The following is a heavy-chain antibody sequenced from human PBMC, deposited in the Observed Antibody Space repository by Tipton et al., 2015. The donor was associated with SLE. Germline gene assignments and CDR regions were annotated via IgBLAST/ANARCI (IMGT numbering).Heavy chain of an antibody. CDR2: IYSGGST. CDR3: AGQLSYYYGMDV. V-gene: IGHV3-66*04. CDR1: GFSFGSYG. J-gene: IGHJ6*02. Sequence: SLRLSCAASGFSFGSYGMSWVRQAPGKGLEWVSVIYSGGSTYYADSVKARFTISRDNSKNTLYLQMNSLRAEDTAVYYCAGQLSYYYGMDVWGQGTTVTVSS.